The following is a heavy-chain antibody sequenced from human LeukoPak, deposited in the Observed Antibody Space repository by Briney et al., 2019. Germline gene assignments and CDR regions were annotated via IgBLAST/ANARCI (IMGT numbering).Heavy chain of an antibody. J-gene: IGHJ4*01. D-gene: IGHD3-22*01. V-gene: IGHV3-21*01. CDR3: AREEGSGYAHYFDY. CDR2: ISSSSSYI. Sequence: GGSLRLSCAASGFTFSSYSMNWVRQAPGKGLEWVSSISSSSSYIYYADSVKGRFTISRDNAKNSLYLQMNSLRAEDTAVYYCAREEGSGYAHYFDYWGHVTLVTVSS. CDR1: GFTFSSYS.